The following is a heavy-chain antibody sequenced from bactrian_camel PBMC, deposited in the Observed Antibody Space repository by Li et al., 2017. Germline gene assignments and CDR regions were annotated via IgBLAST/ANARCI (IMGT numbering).Heavy chain of an antibody. J-gene: IGHJ4*01. CDR1: GRTYEKYC. V-gene: IGHV3S55*01. CDR3: TKETAWVGYHEFAEH. CDR2: IDYTGTS. D-gene: IGHD3*01. Sequence: HVQLVESGGGSVQAGGSLTLACTITGRTYEKYCMGWFRQAPGKEREGLATIDYTGTSKYARSVQGRFTISKDNIKNTLYLQLNSLKTEDTAMYYCTKETAWVGYHEFAEHWGQGTQVTVS.